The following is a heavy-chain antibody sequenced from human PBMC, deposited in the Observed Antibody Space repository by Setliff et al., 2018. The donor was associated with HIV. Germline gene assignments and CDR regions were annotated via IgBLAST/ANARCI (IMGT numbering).Heavy chain of an antibody. V-gene: IGHV1-2*02. J-gene: IGHJ4*02. CDR1: GYTFTGYY. CDR2: INPKSGGT. CDR3: ARGASSYDYGDYRVLVY. D-gene: IGHD4-17*01. Sequence: ASVKVSCKTSGYTFTGYYMHWVRQAPGQGLEWMGWINPKSGGTKYAQKFQARVAMTRDTSISTAYMELSRLRSDDTAVYYCARGASSYDYGDYRVLVYWGQGALVTVSS.